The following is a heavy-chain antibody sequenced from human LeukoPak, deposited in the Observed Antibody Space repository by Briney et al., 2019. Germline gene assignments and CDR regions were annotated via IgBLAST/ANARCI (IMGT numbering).Heavy chain of an antibody. Sequence: GASVKVSCKASGGTFSSYAINWVRQAPGQGLEWMGRIFPIFRTANYAQKFQGRVTVTTDESTSTAYMELSSLRPEDTAMYYCARDRGERDSTWSLPAHGFDIWGQGTVVTVSS. CDR3: ARDRGERDSTWSLPAHGFDI. CDR1: GGTFSSYA. J-gene: IGHJ3*02. V-gene: IGHV1-69*05. CDR2: IFPIFRTA. D-gene: IGHD6-13*01.